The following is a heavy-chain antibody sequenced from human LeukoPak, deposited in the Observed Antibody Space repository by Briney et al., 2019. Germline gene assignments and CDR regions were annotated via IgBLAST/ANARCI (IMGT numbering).Heavy chain of an antibody. CDR2: INWNGGST. CDR3: ARVDCSGGSCYSYYYYMDV. V-gene: IGHV3-20*04. Sequence: PGGSLRLSCAASGFTFDEYAMSWVRQAPGKGLEWVSGINWNGGSTGYADSVKGRFTLSRDNAKNSLYLQMNSLRAEDTALYYCARVDCSGGSCYSYYYYMDVWGKGTTVTVSS. J-gene: IGHJ6*03. D-gene: IGHD2-15*01. CDR1: GFTFDEYA.